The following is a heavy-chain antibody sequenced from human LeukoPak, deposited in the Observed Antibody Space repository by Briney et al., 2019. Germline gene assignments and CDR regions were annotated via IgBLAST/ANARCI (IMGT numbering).Heavy chain of an antibody. CDR1: GDITHY. V-gene: IGHV4-39*01. CDR2: IYFSGSA. D-gene: IGHD1-26*01. J-gene: IGHJ4*02. CDR3: ARHNGGGVGSYVAPGPPDYFDY. Sequence: SETLSLTCTVSGDITHYWGWIRQPPGKGLECIGSIYFSGSAYYNPSLRSRVIISLDTSKKQLSLKLNSVTAADTAVYYCARHNGGGVGSYVAPGPPDYFDYWGQGTLVTVSS.